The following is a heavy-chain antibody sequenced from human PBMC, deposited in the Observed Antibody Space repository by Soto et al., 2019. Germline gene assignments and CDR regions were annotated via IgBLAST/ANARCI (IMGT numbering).Heavy chain of an antibody. J-gene: IGHJ5*02. D-gene: IGHD3-16*01. CDR1: GFTFSGSA. V-gene: IGHV3-73*01. CDR3: TRSDDDDVWRWFDP. Sequence: GGSLRLSCAASGFTFSGSAVHWVRQASGKGLEWVGRIRSKANSYATAYGASVKGRFTIFRDDSKKRAYLQMNSLKIEDTAVYYCTRSDDDDVWRWFDPWGQGTLVTGSS. CDR2: IRSKANSYAT.